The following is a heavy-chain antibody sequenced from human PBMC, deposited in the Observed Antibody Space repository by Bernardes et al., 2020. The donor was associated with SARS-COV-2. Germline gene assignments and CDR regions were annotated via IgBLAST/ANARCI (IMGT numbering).Heavy chain of an antibody. CDR3: VKCVQEYFAMDV. V-gene: IGHV3-23*01. J-gene: IGHJ6*02. CDR1: GFTFSGYA. CDR2: ISVSGGSA. Sequence: GSLRLSCAHSGFTFSGYAMIWVRQPPGKGLEWISDISVSGGSAYYADSVKGRFTISRENSNNTLSRQMNILRAEATAVYYCVKCVQEYFAMDVWGQGTTVTVSS. D-gene: IGHD1-1*01.